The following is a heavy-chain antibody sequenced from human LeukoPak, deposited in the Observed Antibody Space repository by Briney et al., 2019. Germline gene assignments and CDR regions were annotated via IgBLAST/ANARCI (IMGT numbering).Heavy chain of an antibody. CDR1: GFTCSGYS. J-gene: IGHJ6*02. V-gene: IGHV3-48*02. D-gene: IGHD3-10*01. Sequence: GGSLRLSCAASGFTCSGYSMNWVRQAPGKGREGGSCISSSSTTYYAHYVKGRFTMSRDNAKNSVYLQLSSLRDEDTAVYYCAREGPYYGSGSYRGDVWGQGTAVTVSS. CDR3: AREGPYYGSGSYRGDV. CDR2: ISSSSTT.